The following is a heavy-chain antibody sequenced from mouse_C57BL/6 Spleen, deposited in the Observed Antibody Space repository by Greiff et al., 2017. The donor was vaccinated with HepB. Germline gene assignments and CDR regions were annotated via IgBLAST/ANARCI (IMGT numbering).Heavy chain of an antibody. Sequence: VLLVESGGGLVQPKGSLKLSCAASGFSFNTYAMNWVRQAPGKGLEWVARIRSKSNNYATYYADSVKDRFTISSDDSESMLYLQMNNLKTEDTVMYYGVRQTNSYAMDYWGQGTSVTVSS. J-gene: IGHJ4*01. CDR1: GFSFNTYA. V-gene: IGHV10-1*01. CDR3: VRQTNSYAMDY. CDR2: IRSKSNNYAT.